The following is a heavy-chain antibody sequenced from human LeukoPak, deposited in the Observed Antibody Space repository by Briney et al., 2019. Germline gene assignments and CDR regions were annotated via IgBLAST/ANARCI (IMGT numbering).Heavy chain of an antibody. CDR1: GGSFSGYY. J-gene: IGHJ4*02. Sequence: SETLSLTCAVYGGSFSGYYWSWIRQPPGKGLEWIGEINHSGSTNYNPSLKSRVTISVDTSKNQFSLELSSVTAADTAVYYCARGHQDSSKYCSGGSCYSRYFDYWGQGTLVTVSS. D-gene: IGHD2-15*01. CDR3: ARGHQDSSKYCSGGSCYSRYFDY. CDR2: INHSGST. V-gene: IGHV4-34*01.